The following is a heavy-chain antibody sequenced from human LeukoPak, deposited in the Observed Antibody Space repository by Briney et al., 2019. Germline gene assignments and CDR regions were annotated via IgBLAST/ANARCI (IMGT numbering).Heavy chain of an antibody. J-gene: IGHJ5*02. CDR3: AKSGPSSSWSLNWFDP. V-gene: IGHV3-23*01. CDR1: GFTFSSYA. D-gene: IGHD6-13*01. CDR2: ISGSGGST. Sequence: GGSLRLSCAASGFTFSSYAMSWVRQAPGKGLEWVSAISGSGGSTYYADSVKGRFTISRDNSKNTLYLQMNSLGAEDTAVYYCAKSGPSSSWSLNWFDPWGQGTLVTVSS.